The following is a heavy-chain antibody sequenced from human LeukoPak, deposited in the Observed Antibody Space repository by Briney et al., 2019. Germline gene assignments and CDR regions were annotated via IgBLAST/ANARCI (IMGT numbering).Heavy chain of an antibody. CDR3: AARTYYYDSSGYNNWFDP. V-gene: IGHV1-46*01. CDR2: INPSGGST. D-gene: IGHD3-22*01. Sequence: ASVKVSFKASGYTFTSYHVHWVRQAPGQGLEWMGIINPSGGSTSYAQKFQGRVTMTRDTSTSTVYMELSSLRSEDTAVYYCAARTYYYDSSGYNNWFDPWGQGTLVTVSS. CDR1: GYTFTSYH. J-gene: IGHJ5*02.